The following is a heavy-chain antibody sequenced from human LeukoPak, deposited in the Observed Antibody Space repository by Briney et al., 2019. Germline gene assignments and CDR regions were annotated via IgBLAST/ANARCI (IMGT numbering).Heavy chain of an antibody. V-gene: IGHV5-51*01. CDR1: GYSFTSYW. Sequence: GESLKISCKGSGYSFTSYWIGWVRQMPGKGLEWMGIIYPGDSDTRYSPSFQGQVTISADKSISTAYLQWSSLKASDTAMYYCARAIYDYYDSSGLEAFDIWGQGTMVTVSS. CDR2: IYPGDSDT. CDR3: ARAIYDYYDSSGLEAFDI. J-gene: IGHJ3*02. D-gene: IGHD3-22*01.